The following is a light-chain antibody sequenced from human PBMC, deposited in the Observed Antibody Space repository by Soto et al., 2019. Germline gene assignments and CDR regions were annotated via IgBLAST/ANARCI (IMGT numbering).Light chain of an antibody. CDR2: KAS. J-gene: IGKJ2*01. V-gene: IGKV1-5*03. CDR1: QNIGPW. Sequence: DIQMTQSPSTLSASVGDRVTITCRASQNIGPWVAWYQQRPGNAPKLLIQKASSLENGVPSRFSGSGSGTEYTLTISGLQPDDSATYYCQLYNTGTLFGQGTKVDIK. CDR3: QLYNTGTL.